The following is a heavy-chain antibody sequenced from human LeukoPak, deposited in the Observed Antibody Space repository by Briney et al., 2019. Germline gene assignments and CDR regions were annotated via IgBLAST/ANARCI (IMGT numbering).Heavy chain of an antibody. CDR3: ARWTTVTGAFDY. Sequence: SETLSLTCTVSGYSIGSGYEWGWIRQTPGKRLEWIGSISQSGNTYDNPSLKSRVTMSVDTARNQFSLKLTSVTAADTAVYYCARWTTVTGAFDYWGQGTLVTVSS. D-gene: IGHD4-17*01. CDR1: GYSIGSGYE. CDR2: ISQSGNT. J-gene: IGHJ4*02. V-gene: IGHV4-38-2*02.